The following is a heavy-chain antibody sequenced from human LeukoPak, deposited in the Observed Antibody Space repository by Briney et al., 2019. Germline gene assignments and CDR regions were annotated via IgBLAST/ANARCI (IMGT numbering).Heavy chain of an antibody. CDR1: GYTFTGYY. V-gene: IGHV1-46*01. CDR2: INPSGGST. Sequence: ASVKVSCKASGYTFTGYYMHWVRQAPGQGLEWMGIINPSGGSTSYAQKFQGRVTMTRDTSTSTVYMELSSLRSEDTAVYYCARDPEDILTGYSPWGQGTLVTVSS. D-gene: IGHD3-9*01. CDR3: ARDPEDILTGYSP. J-gene: IGHJ4*02.